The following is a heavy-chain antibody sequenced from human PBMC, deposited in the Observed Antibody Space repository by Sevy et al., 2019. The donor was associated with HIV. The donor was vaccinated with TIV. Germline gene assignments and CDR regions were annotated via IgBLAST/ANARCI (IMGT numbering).Heavy chain of an antibody. J-gene: IGHJ3*02. CDR2: ISYSSNYI. V-gene: IGHV3-21*01. D-gene: IGHD3-10*01. CDR1: GFSFRTYT. Sequence: GGSLRLSCAASGFSFRTYTMNWARQAPGKGLEWVSSISYSSNYIYYADSVKGRFTNSRDNANNSLYLQMNNLGAEDTAVYYCARPYGSGSWEAFDIWGQGTMVTVSS. CDR3: ARPYGSGSWEAFDI.